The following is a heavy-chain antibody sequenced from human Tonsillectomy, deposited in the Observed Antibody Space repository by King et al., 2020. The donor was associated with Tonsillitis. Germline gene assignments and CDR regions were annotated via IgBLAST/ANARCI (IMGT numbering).Heavy chain of an antibody. Sequence: VQLVESGGGVVQPGRSLRLSCAASGFTFSSYGMHWVRQAPGKGLEWVAVISYDGSNKYYADSVKGRFTISRDNSKNTLYLQMNSLRAEDTAVYYCANLLVVVQCMDVGGQGTTVTVSS. CDR3: ANLLVVVQCMDV. CDR1: GFTFSSYG. J-gene: IGHJ6*02. CDR2: ISYDGSNK. D-gene: IGHD2-21*01. V-gene: IGHV3-30*18.